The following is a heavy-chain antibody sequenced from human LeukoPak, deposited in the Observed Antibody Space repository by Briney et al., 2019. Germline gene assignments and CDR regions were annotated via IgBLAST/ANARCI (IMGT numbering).Heavy chain of an antibody. CDR1: GCTFDDYG. V-gene: IGHV3-20*04. CDR2: NNWNGGST. Sequence: PGGSLRLSCAASGCTFDDYGMSWVRQAPGKGLEWVSGNNWNGGSTGYADSVKGRFTISRDNAKNSLYLQMNSLRAEDTALYYCARDYCSSTSFGCYYGMDVWGQGTTVTVSS. J-gene: IGHJ6*02. D-gene: IGHD2-2*01. CDR3: ARDYCSSTSFGCYYGMDV.